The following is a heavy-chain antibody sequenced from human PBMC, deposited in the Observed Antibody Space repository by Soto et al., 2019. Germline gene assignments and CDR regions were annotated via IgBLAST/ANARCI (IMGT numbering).Heavy chain of an antibody. Sequence: QVQLVQSGAEVKKPGSSVKVSCKASGGTFSSYAISWVRQAPGHGLEWMGGIIPIFGTATYAQKFQGRVTITADESTSTAYMELSRLRSEATAVYYCARSAMAYIVGATAVDYWGQGTLVTVSS. V-gene: IGHV1-69*01. CDR1: GGTFSSYA. CDR3: ARSAMAYIVGATAVDY. J-gene: IGHJ4*02. D-gene: IGHD1-26*01. CDR2: IIPIFGTA.